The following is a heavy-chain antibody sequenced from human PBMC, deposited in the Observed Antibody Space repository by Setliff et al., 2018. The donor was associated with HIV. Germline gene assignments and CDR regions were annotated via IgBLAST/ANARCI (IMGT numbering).Heavy chain of an antibody. D-gene: IGHD5-12*01. CDR3: ARAPYSAYDYTSFHT. CDR1: NGSNTSFY. CDR2: IYTSGSS. J-gene: IGHJ4*03. V-gene: IGHV4-4*08. Sequence: PSETLSLTCTVSNGSNTSFYWTWIRQPPGKGLEWIGYIYTSGSSNYNPSLKSRVTFSIDTSKNQFSLKLDSVTAADTAVYYCARAPYSAYDYTSFHTWGQGTMVTVSS.